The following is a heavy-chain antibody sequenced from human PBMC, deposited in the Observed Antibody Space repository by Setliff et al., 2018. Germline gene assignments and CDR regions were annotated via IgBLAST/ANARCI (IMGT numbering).Heavy chain of an antibody. Sequence: GGSLRLSCTASGFTFRKHALAWVRQAPGKGLEWVANIKQDESEKHYVGSVKGRFTISRDNARNSVYLQMNSLRAEDAAVYYCATSDWYAAFDHWGQGTLVTSPQ. V-gene: IGHV3-7*01. CDR3: ATSDWYAAFDH. CDR1: GFTFRKHA. D-gene: IGHD6-19*01. J-gene: IGHJ4*02. CDR2: IKQDESEK.